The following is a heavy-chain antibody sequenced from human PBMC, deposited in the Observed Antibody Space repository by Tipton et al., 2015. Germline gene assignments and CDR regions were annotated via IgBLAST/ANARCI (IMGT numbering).Heavy chain of an antibody. CDR2: ISYTETS. CDR1: GGSVTSGSYY. CDR3: ARARGRHGGLFDS. J-gene: IGHJ4*02. Sequence: GSLRLSCSVSGGSVTSGSYYWSWIRQPPGKGLEWIGYISYTETSHYNASLKSRVTISIDTSKNQFSLKLSSVTAADTAVYYCARARGRHGGLFDSWGQGILVTVSS. D-gene: IGHD4-23*01. V-gene: IGHV4-61*01.